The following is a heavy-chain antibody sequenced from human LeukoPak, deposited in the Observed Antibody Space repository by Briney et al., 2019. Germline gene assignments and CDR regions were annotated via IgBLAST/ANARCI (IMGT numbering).Heavy chain of an antibody. CDR1: GGSISSGDYY. J-gene: IGHJ4*02. CDR2: IYYSGST. D-gene: IGHD4-17*01. V-gene: IGHV4-30-4*01. CDR3: ARDQGYGDPSYFDY. Sequence: PSETLSLTCTVSGGSISSGDYYWSWIRQPPGKGLEWIGYIYYSGSTYYNPSLKSRVTISVDTSKNQFSLKLSSVTAADTAVYYCARDQGYGDPSYFDYWGQGTLVIVSS.